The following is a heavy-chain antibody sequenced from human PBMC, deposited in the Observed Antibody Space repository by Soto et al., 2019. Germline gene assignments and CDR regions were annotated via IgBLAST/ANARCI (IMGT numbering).Heavy chain of an antibody. CDR1: GFAFDTFA. CDR3: AKDSGLPVFGGLIHALDI. Sequence: QVQLVESGGGVVQPGGSLRLSCAASGFAFDTFAMHWVRQAPGKGLEWVALISSDGSKKHVADSVKGRLTISRDTSNNTLYLQMNSLRAEDTAVYFCAKDSGLPVFGGLIHALDIWGQGTLVTVSS. V-gene: IGHV3-30-3*01. D-gene: IGHD3-3*01. CDR2: ISSDGSKK. J-gene: IGHJ3*02.